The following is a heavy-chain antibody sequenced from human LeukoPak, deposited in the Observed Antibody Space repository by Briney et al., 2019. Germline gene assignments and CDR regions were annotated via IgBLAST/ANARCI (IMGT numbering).Heavy chain of an antibody. D-gene: IGHD5-24*01. J-gene: IGHJ4*02. Sequence: SETLSLTCTVSGDSISSSSYYWGWIRQPPGTGLEWIGSIYYSGSTYYNPSLKSRVTISVDTSKNQFSLKLSSVTAADTAVYYCARRGDGYIPFDYWGQGTLVTVSS. V-gene: IGHV4-39*01. CDR1: GDSISSSSYY. CDR2: IYYSGST. CDR3: ARRGDGYIPFDY.